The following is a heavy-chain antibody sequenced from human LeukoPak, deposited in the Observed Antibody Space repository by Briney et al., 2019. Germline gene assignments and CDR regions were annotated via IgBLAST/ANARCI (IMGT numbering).Heavy chain of an antibody. V-gene: IGHV3-7*01. D-gene: IGHD3-10*01. CDR1: GFTFSSYW. Sequence: TGGSLRLSCAASGFTFSSYWMNWARQAPGKGLEWVASINHNGNVNYYVDSVKGRFTISRDNTKNSLYLQMNSLRAEDTAVYYCARAQPFGGCWGQGTLVTVSS. J-gene: IGHJ4*02. CDR3: ARAQPFGGC. CDR2: INHNGNVN.